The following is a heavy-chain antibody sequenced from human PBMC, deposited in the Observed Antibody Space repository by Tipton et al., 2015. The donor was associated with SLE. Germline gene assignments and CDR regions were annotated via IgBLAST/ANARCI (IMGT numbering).Heavy chain of an antibody. CDR3: VPRQVDFDH. V-gene: IGHV3-23*01. Sequence: GSLRLSCAGSGFSFSSHAMGWVRQAPGKGLECVSTVSGSGGNTWYAEAVKGRFTISRDNSKNTLYLQMDSLRGDDTAVYYCVPRQVDFDHWGQGTLVSVSS. CDR2: VSGSGGNT. J-gene: IGHJ4*02. CDR1: GFSFSSHA. D-gene: IGHD2-15*01.